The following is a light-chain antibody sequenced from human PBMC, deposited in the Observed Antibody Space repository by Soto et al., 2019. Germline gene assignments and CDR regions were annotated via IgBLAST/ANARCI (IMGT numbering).Light chain of an antibody. CDR2: EGS. V-gene: IGLV2-23*03. Sequence: QSVLTQPASVSGSPGQWITISCTGTSSDVGSYNLVSWYQQHPGKAPKLMIYEGSKRPSGVSNRFSGSKSGNTASLTISGLQAEDEADYYCCSYAGSSTFVFGPGTKVTVL. CDR3: CSYAGSSTFV. CDR1: SSDVGSYNL. J-gene: IGLJ1*01.